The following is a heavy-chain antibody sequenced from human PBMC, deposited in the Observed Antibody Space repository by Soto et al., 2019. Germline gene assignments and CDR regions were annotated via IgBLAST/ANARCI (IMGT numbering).Heavy chain of an antibody. D-gene: IGHD2-15*01. CDR2: ISDAAVSA. Sequence: GGSLRLSCVAPGFTFSSYAISWVRQVPGKGLEWVSTISDAAVSAYYVDSVKGRFTISRDNSKKTLYLQMNSLRAEDSAVYNCARPYGGKIGDAPDLWGPGTMVTVS. CDR3: ARPYGGKIGDAPDL. CDR1: GFTFSSYA. J-gene: IGHJ3*01. V-gene: IGHV3-23*01.